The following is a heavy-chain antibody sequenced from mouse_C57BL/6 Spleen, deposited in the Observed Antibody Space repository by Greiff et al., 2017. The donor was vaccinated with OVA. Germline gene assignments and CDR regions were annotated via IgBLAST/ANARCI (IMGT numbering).Heavy chain of an antibody. CDR1: GYTFTDYE. CDR2: IDPETGGT. D-gene: IGHD1-1*01. V-gene: IGHV1-15*01. CDR3: TRPYYGSSYYFDY. J-gene: IGHJ2*01. Sequence: VQVVESGAELVRPGASVTLSCKASGYTFTDYEMHWVKQTPVHGLEWIGAIDPETGGTAYNQKFKGKAILTADKSSSTAYMELRSLTSEDSAVYYCTRPYYGSSYYFDYWGQGTTLTVSS.